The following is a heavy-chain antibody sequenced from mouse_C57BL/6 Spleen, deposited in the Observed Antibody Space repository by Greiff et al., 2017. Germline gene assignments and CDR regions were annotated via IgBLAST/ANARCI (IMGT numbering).Heavy chain of an antibody. V-gene: IGHV1-15*01. CDR1: GYTFTDYE. Sequence: QVQLQQSGAELVRPGASVTLSCKASGYTFTDYEMHWVKQTPVHGLEWIGAIDPETGGTAYNQKFKGKAILTADKSSSTAYMELRRLTSEDSAVYYCLYGNYITWFAYWGQGTLVTVSA. CDR2: IDPETGGT. CDR3: LYGNYITWFAY. J-gene: IGHJ3*01. D-gene: IGHD2-1*01.